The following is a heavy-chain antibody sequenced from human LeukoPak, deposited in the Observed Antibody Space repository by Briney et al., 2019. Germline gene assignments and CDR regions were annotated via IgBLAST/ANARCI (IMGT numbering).Heavy chain of an antibody. V-gene: IGHV3-15*01. CDR1: GFSFSYAW. Sequence: PGGSLRLSCAASGFSFSYAWMNWVRQAPGKGLEWVGLIKRKTDGGTTDYAAPVKGRFTISRDDSKNMLYMQMNSLRAEDTAVYYCAGKESGSNYAALNNWGQGTLVTVSS. J-gene: IGHJ4*02. CDR2: IKRKTDGGTT. CDR3: AGKESGSNYAALNN. D-gene: IGHD1-26*01.